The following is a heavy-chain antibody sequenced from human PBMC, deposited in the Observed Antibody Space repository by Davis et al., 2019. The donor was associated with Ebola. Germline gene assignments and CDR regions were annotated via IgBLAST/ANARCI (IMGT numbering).Heavy chain of an antibody. J-gene: IGHJ4*02. D-gene: IGHD2-21*02. CDR3: ASQARGDYYFDY. CDR1: GGTFSSYA. Sequence: AASVKVSCKASGGTFSSYAISWVRQAPGQGLEWMGGIIPIFGTANYAQKFEGRVTVTADESTSTAYMELSSLRSEDTAVYYCASQARGDYYFDYWGQGTLVTVSS. CDR2: IIPIFGTA. V-gene: IGHV1-69*13.